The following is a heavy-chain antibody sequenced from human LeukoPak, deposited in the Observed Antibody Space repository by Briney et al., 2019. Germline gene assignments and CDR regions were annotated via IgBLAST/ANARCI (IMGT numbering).Heavy chain of an antibody. CDR2: ISKDGGST. CDR1: GFTFDNYA. V-gene: IGHV3-43*02. CDR3: ARETVYYYDSSGYYYDVSFDY. D-gene: IGHD3-22*01. J-gene: IGHJ4*02. Sequence: GGSLRLSCAASGFTFDNYAMHWVRQLPGKGLEWVSLISKDGGSTYYADSVKGRFTISRDNAKNSLYLQMNSLRAEDTAVYYCARETVYYYDSSGYYYDVSFDYWGQGTLVTVSS.